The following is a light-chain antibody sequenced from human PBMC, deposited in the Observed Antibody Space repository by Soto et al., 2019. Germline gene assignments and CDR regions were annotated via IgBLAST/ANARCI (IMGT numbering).Light chain of an antibody. Sequence: EIVLTQSPGTLSLSPGERATLSCRASQSVSSSYLAWYQHKPGQAPRLLIYGASIRATGIPDRFSGSGSGTDFTLTISRLEPEDFAVYYCQQYGSSPPYTFGQGIKLEIK. J-gene: IGKJ2*01. V-gene: IGKV3-20*01. CDR1: QSVSSSY. CDR3: QQYGSSPPYT. CDR2: GAS.